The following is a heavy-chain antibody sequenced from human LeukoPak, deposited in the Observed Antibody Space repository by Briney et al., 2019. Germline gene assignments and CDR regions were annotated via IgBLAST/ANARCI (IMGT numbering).Heavy chain of an antibody. CDR1: GGSISSYY. V-gene: IGHV4-59*08. J-gene: IGHJ4*02. CDR2: IYYSGST. D-gene: IGHD6-19*01. Sequence: SETLSLTCTVSGGSISSYYWSWIRQPPGEGLEWIGYIYYSGSTNYNPSLKSRVTISVDTSKNQFSLKLSSVTAADTAVYYCARHLWLGVFDYWGQGTLVTVSS. CDR3: ARHLWLGVFDY.